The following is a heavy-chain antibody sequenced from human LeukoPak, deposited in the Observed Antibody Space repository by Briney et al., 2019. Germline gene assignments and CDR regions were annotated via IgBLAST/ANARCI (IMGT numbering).Heavy chain of an antibody. Sequence: PGGSLRLSCAASGITFSNYGMHWVRQAPGKGLEWVALITYDGYYKYYSDSVKGRFTISSDTSKNTLYLQMNSLRAEDTAVYYCARDLSPVVRASPMGYWGQGTPVTVSS. CDR3: ARDLSPVVRASPMGY. CDR1: GITFSNYG. D-gene: IGHD3-10*01. V-gene: IGHV3-30*03. J-gene: IGHJ4*02. CDR2: ITYDGYYK.